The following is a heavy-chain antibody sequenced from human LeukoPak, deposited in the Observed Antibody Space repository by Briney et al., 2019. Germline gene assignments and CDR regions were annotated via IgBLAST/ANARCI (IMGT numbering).Heavy chain of an antibody. V-gene: IGHV1-2*02. CDR2: INPHSGGT. CDR3: ARDKDFVVVVPATDAFDI. CDR1: GYTFTGYY. J-gene: IGHJ3*02. Sequence: ASVKVSCKASGYTFTGYYMHWVRQAPGQGLEWMGWINPHSGGTNYAQKLQGRVTMTRDTSISTAYMELSSLRSDDTAVYYCARDKDFVVVVPATDAFDIWGQGTMVTVSS. D-gene: IGHD2-15*01.